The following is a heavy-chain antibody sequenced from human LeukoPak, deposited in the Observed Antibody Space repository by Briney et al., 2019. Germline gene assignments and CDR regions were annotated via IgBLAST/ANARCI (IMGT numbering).Heavy chain of an antibody. D-gene: IGHD3-16*01. Sequence: SETLSLTCAVYGGSFSDYYWTWIRQPPGKGLEWIGKINHSGGPNYNPSLKSRVTISLDTSKNQFSLRLSSVTAADTAVYYCARHRRRGGTFHAFDTWSQGTMVTVSS. CDR1: GGSFSDYY. J-gene: IGHJ3*02. CDR2: INHSGGP. CDR3: ARHRRRGGTFHAFDT. V-gene: IGHV4-34*01.